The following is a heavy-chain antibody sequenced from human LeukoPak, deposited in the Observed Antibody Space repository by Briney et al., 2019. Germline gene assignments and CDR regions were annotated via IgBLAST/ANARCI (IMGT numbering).Heavy chain of an antibody. Sequence: GGSLRLSCAASGFTFSSYSMNWVRQAPGKGLEWVSYISSSSSTIYYADSVKGRFTIFRDNAKDSVYLQMNSLRAEDSATYYCVREGFYFFDFWGQGTLVTVSS. CDR1: GFTFSSYS. CDR2: ISSSSSTI. V-gene: IGHV3-48*04. J-gene: IGHJ4*01. CDR3: VREGFYFFDF.